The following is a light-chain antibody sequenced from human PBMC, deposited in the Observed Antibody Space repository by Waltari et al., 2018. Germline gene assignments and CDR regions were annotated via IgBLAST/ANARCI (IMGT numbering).Light chain of an antibody. J-gene: IGLJ2*01. Sequence: QSVLTQPRSVSAAPGQKVTISCSGRSSHIGTNYVSWYQQLPGTAPQLPTYDENNGHAGIPGRFTGSKSGTAATLGITGLQTGDEADYYCGTWDSSLSVVVFGGGTKLTVL. V-gene: IGLV1-51*01. CDR2: DEN. CDR1: SSHIGTNY. CDR3: GTWDSSLSVVV.